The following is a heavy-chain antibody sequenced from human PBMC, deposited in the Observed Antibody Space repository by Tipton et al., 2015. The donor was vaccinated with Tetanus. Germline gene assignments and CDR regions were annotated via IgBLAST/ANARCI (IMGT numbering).Heavy chain of an antibody. Sequence: TLSLTCAVSGGSISSSNWWSWVRQPPGKGLEWIGGIYHSGSTNYNPSLKSRVTISVDKSKNQFSLKLSSVTAADTAVYYCARNMVRGVNRVWDGMDVWGQGTTVTVSS. D-gene: IGHD3-10*01. V-gene: IGHV4-4*02. CDR3: ARNMVRGVNRVWDGMDV. CDR1: GGSISSSNW. CDR2: IYHSGST. J-gene: IGHJ6*02.